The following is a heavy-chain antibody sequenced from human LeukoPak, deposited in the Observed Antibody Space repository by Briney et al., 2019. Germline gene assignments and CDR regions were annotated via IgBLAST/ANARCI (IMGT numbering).Heavy chain of an antibody. D-gene: IGHD2-2*01. CDR3: ARAGYCISANCYQGAFDI. Sequence: AGGSLRLSCAASGFSFSSYSMNWVRQAPGKGLEWVSSIGSSSGYIYYADSVKGRFTISRDNAKNSLYPQMNSLRAEDTAVYYCARAGYCISANCYQGAFDIWGQGTMVAVSS. CDR1: GFSFSSYS. J-gene: IGHJ3*02. V-gene: IGHV3-21*01. CDR2: IGSSSGYI.